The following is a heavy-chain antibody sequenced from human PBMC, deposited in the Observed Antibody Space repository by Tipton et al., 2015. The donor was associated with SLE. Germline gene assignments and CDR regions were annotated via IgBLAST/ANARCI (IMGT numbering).Heavy chain of an antibody. D-gene: IGHD1-14*01. CDR3: AREEPGYYFDY. CDR2: IYSGGST. J-gene: IGHJ4*02. Sequence: GSLRLSCAASGFTVSSNYMSWVRQAPGKGLEWVSVIYSGGSTYYADSVKGRFTISRDNSKNTLYLQMNSLRAEDTAVYYCAREEPGYYFDYWGQGTLVTVSS. CDR1: GFTVSSNY. V-gene: IGHV3-66*02.